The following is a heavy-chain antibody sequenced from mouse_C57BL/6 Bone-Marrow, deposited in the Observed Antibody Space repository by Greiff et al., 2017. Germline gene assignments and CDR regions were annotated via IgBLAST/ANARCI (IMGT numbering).Heavy chain of an antibody. CDR1: GFTFSDYG. CDR2: ISSGSSTI. V-gene: IGHV5-17*01. J-gene: IGHJ3*01. CDR3: SRSGFAY. Sequence: EVQGVESGGDLVKPGGSLKLSCAASGFTFSDYGMHWVRQAPEKGLEWVAYISSGSSTIYYADTVKGRFTISRDNAKHTLCLQMTSLRSEDTAMYYCSRSGFAYWGQGTLVTVSA.